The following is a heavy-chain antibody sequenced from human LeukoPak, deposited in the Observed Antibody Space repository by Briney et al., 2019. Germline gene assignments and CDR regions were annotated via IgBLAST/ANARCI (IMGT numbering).Heavy chain of an antibody. V-gene: IGHV4-31*03. J-gene: IGHJ4*02. Sequence: SETLSLTCTVSGGSISSDGYYWSWIRQLPGQGLQWIGYIYYSGSTYYNPSLKSRITISVDTSKNQLSLKLSSVTAADTAVYYCARAAKDSWSAYYLAYFDYWGQGALVTVSS. CDR2: IYYSGST. CDR1: GGSISSDGYY. CDR3: ARAAKDSWSAYYLAYFDY. D-gene: IGHD3-3*01.